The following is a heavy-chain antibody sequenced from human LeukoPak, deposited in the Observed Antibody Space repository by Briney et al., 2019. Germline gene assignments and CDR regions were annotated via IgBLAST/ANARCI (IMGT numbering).Heavy chain of an antibody. CDR3: ATWMGNNADFTGPIDY. J-gene: IGHJ4*02. CDR2: ISGAGGNV. CDR1: GFTFRNYG. V-gene: IGHV3-48*01. Sequence: GGSLRLSCAASGFTFRNYGLSWVRQAPGKGLEWVSYISGAGGNVNYADSVKGRFIISRDDGKNSLYLQMSSLRAEDTAVYYCATWMGNNADFTGPIDYWGQGTLVTVSS. D-gene: IGHD2-2*03.